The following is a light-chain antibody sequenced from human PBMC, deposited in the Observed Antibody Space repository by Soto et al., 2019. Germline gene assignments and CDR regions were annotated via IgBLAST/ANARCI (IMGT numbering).Light chain of an antibody. CDR2: DAS. CDR1: QSVSSY. Sequence: EIVLTQSPATLSLSPGERATLSCRASQSVSSYLAWYQQKPGQAPRLLIYDASNRATGIPARFSGSGSGTYFTLTIISLEPEDFAVYYCQQRSNWPGTFGQGTKLEIK. J-gene: IGKJ2*01. V-gene: IGKV3-11*01. CDR3: QQRSNWPGT.